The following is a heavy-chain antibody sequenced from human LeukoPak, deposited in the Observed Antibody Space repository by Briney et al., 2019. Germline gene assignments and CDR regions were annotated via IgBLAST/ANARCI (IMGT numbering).Heavy chain of an antibody. Sequence: ASVKVSCKASGGTFSSYAISWVRQAPGQGLEWMGGIIPIFGTANYAQKFQGRVTITTDESTSTAYMELSSLRSEDTAVYYCAVLGYCSSTSCPWGQGTLVTVSS. CDR3: AVLGYCSSTSCP. J-gene: IGHJ5*02. D-gene: IGHD2-2*01. CDR2: IIPIFGTA. CDR1: GGTFSSYA. V-gene: IGHV1-69*05.